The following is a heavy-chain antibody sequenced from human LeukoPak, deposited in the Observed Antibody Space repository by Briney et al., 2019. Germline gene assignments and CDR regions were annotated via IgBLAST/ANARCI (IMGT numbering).Heavy chain of an antibody. D-gene: IGHD1-26*01. CDR1: GYTFTGYY. V-gene: IGHV1-2*02. CDR3: ARVRSVGATPLVVRDAFDI. Sequence: GASVKVSCKASGYTFTGYYMHWVRQAPGQGLEWMGWINPNSGGTNYAQKFQGRVTMTRDTSISTAYMELSSLRSEDTAVYYCARVRSVGATPLVVRDAFDIWGQGTVVTVSS. CDR2: INPNSGGT. J-gene: IGHJ3*02.